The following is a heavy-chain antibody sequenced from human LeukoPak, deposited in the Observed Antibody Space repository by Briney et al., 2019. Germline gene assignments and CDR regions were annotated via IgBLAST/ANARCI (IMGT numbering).Heavy chain of an antibody. D-gene: IGHD1-1*01. CDR2: INNDGSSA. Sequence: GGSLRLSCAASGFTFNNYWIHWVRQVPGKGLVWVSRINNDGSSASYVDSVKCRFTISRDNAKNTLFLQMDSLRAEDTAVYYCARRGTGHGMDVWGQGTTVIVSS. CDR1: GFTFNNYW. J-gene: IGHJ6*02. CDR3: ARRGTGHGMDV. V-gene: IGHV3-74*01.